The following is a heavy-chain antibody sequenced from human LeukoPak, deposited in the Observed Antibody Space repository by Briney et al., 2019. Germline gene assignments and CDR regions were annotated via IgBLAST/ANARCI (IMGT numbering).Heavy chain of an antibody. V-gene: IGHV5-51*01. D-gene: IGHD3-22*01. CDR3: ARHPPHNYGSNFDAFDI. CDR1: GYSFTSYW. Sequence: GESLKISCKGSGYSFTSYWIAWVRQMPGKGLEWMGIIYPGDSDTRYGPSFQGQVTMSADKSIGTAYLQWSSLRASDTAMYYCARHPPHNYGSNFDAFDIWGQGTMVTVSS. CDR2: IYPGDSDT. J-gene: IGHJ3*02.